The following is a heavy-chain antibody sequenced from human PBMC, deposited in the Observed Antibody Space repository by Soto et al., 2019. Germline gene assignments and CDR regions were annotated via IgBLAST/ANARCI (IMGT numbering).Heavy chain of an antibody. V-gene: IGHV1-2*02. CDR3: ARGPPRPASSSNYSYYVMDG. J-gene: IGHJ6*02. D-gene: IGHD6-6*01. CDR1: GYTFTGYY. Sequence: ASVKVACKASGYTFTGYYMHWVRQAPGQGLEWMGWINPNSGGTNYAQKFQGRVTMTRDTSISTAYMELSRLRSDDTAVYYCARGPPRPASSSNYSYYVMDGWRQGTTVTVYS. CDR2: INPNSGGT.